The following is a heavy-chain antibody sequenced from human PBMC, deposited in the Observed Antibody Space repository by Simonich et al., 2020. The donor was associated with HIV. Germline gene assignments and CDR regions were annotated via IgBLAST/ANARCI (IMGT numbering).Heavy chain of an antibody. V-gene: IGHV4-34*01. J-gene: IGHJ4*02. D-gene: IGHD3-10*01. CDR2: INPIGSA. CDR1: GGSFSGYH. CDR3: ATSSGGNEY. Sequence: QVQLQQWGSGLLKPSETLSLTCAVYGGSFSGYHRSWIRQPPGKGLEWIGEINPIGSANYTPSLTSRVTISLQTSKKQFSLKVNAVTAADTAVYYCATSSGGNEYWGQGTLVTVSS.